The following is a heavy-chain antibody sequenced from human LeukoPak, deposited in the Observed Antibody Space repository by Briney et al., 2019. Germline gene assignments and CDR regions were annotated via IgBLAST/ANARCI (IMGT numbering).Heavy chain of an antibody. Sequence: ASVKVSCKTSGYTFTNFYMHWVRQAPGQGLEWMGIINPSGANTGYAQKFQGRVTMTRDTSTSTVYMELSSLRSQDTAVYYCARKNCGGDCYIFDYWGQGTLVTVSS. CDR1: GYTFTNFY. V-gene: IGHV1-46*01. D-gene: IGHD2-21*02. J-gene: IGHJ4*02. CDR2: INPSGANT. CDR3: ARKNCGGDCYIFDY.